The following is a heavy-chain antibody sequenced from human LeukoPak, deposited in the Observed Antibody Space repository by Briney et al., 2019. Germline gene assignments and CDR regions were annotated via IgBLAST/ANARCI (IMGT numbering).Heavy chain of an antibody. CDR1: GSTFSSYA. V-gene: IGHV1-69*06. Sequence: ASVKVSCKASGSTFSSYAISWVRQAPGQGLEWMGGIIPIFGTANYAQKFQGRVTITADKSTSTAYMELSSLRSEDTAVYYCARDAYGGYGMDVWGKGTTVTVSS. CDR2: IIPIFGTA. CDR3: ARDAYGGYGMDV. J-gene: IGHJ6*04. D-gene: IGHD4/OR15-4a*01.